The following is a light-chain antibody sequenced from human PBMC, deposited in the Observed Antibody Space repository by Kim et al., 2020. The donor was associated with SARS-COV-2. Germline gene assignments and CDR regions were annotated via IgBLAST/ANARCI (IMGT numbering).Light chain of an antibody. V-gene: IGLV2-14*03. CDR1: SSGVGGYKY. J-gene: IGLJ2*01. CDR3: SSYTRTDTVV. Sequence: GPSITSSCTGTSSGVGGYKYVSWYRQQPGTAPKLMIYDVDNRPSGVSDRFSGSKSGNTASLTIYGLQAEDEGDYYCSSYTRTDTVVFGGGTQLTVL. CDR2: DVD.